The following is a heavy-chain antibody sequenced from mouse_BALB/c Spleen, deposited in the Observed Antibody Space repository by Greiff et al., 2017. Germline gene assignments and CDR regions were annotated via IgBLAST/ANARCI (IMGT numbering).Heavy chain of an antibody. CDR3: ASRQLAY. CDR2: ISYSGST. CDR1: GYSITSDYA. Sequence: VQLQQSGPGLVKPSQSLSLTCTVTGYSITSDYAWNWIRQFPGNKLEWMGYISYSGSTSYNPSLKSRISITRDTSKNQFFLQLNSVTTEDTATYYCASRQLAYWGQGTLVTVSA. V-gene: IGHV3-2*02. J-gene: IGHJ3*01. D-gene: IGHD3-2*01.